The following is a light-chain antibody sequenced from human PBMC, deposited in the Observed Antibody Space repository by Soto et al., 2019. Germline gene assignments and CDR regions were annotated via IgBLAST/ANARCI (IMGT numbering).Light chain of an antibody. CDR1: QTINNN. V-gene: IGKV3-15*01. Sequence: VMTQAPATLSVSPGERATLSCRASQTINNNVAWYQLKDGQVPRLVIYGASTRATDIPARFSGSGSGTEFTLTISSLQSEDFAEYHCQQYNNWPRATFGGGTKVEIK. J-gene: IGKJ4*01. CDR3: QQYNNWPRAT. CDR2: GAS.